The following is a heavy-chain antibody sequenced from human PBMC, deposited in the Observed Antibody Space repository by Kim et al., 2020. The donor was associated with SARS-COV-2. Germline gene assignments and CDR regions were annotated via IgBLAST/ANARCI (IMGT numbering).Heavy chain of an antibody. CDR1: GFTFSSYA. V-gene: IGHV3-23*01. J-gene: IGHJ4*02. D-gene: IGHD4-17*01. CDR3: AKAPSGDYRGIFNC. Sequence: GGSLRLSCAASGFTFSSYAMSWVRQAPGKGLEWVSTSSGSGGSTYYAVSVKGRFTISRDNSKNTLYLQMNSLRAEDTAGYFCAKAPSGDYRGIFNCWGEVTLVPVS. CDR2: SSGSGGST.